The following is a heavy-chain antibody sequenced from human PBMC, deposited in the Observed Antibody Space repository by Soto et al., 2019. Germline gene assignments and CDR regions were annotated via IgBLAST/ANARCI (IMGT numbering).Heavy chain of an antibody. Sequence: GGSLRLSCAASGFTFSSYAMHWVRQAPGKGLEWVAVISYDGSNKYYADSVKGRFTISRDNSKNTLYLQMNSLRAEDTAVYYCATPRQAARPHHPPDYWGHGTLVTASS. CDR1: GFTFSSYA. J-gene: IGHJ4*01. V-gene: IGHV3-30-3*01. CDR2: ISYDGSNK. D-gene: IGHD6-6*01. CDR3: ATPRQAARPHHPPDY.